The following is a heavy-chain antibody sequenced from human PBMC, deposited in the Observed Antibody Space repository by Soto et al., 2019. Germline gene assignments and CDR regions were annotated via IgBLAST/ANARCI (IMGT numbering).Heavy chain of an antibody. V-gene: IGHV3-33*01. CDR1: GFTFSDSG. J-gene: IGHJ4*02. CDR3: VRSSRYTSSSGWGGGFDY. Sequence: VQLVESGGGVVQPGGSLRLSCAASGFTFSDSGMHWVRQAPGKGLEWVAVIWSDGSDKAYAVSVEGRFTNSRDKSKNPLYLQMNSGRAEETGVDYCVRSSRYTSSSGWGGGFDYWGQGTLVTVSS. CDR2: IWSDGSDK. D-gene: IGHD6-6*01.